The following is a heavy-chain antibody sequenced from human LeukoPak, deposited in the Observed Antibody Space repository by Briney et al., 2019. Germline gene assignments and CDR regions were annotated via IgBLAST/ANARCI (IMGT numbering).Heavy chain of an antibody. Sequence: GGSLRLPCAASGFTFSSCAMSWVRQAPGKGLEWVSGINWNGGSTGYADSVKGRFTISRDNAKNSLYLQMNSLRAEDTALYHCARERADAFDIWGQGTMVTVSS. V-gene: IGHV3-20*01. CDR3: ARERADAFDI. J-gene: IGHJ3*02. CDR1: GFTFSSCA. CDR2: INWNGGST.